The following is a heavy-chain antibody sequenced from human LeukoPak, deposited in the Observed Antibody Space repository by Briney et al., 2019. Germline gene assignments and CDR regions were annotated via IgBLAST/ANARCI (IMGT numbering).Heavy chain of an antibody. J-gene: IGHJ4*02. CDR3: AREVYDILTGYFEAYDY. CDR2: ISSTASTR. V-gene: IGHV3-11*04. Sequence: GGSLRLSCAASEFTFSDYYMSWIRQAPGKGLAWVSYISSTASTRYYADSVKGRFTISRDNAKNSLYLQMNSLRAEDTAVYYCAREVYDILTGYFEAYDYWGQGTLVTVSS. CDR1: EFTFSDYY. D-gene: IGHD3-9*01.